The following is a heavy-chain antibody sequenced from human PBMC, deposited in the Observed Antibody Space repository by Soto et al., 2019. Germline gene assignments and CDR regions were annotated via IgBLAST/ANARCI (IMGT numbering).Heavy chain of an antibody. D-gene: IGHD3-22*01. CDR3: ASQYYYDSSGYSAEYFQH. V-gene: IGHV4-59*01. J-gene: IGHJ1*01. CDR1: GGSISSYY. Sequence: SETLSLTCPVSGGSISSYYWSWIRQPPGKGLEWIGYIYYSGSTNYNPSLKSRVTISVDTSKNQFSLKLSSVTAADTAVYYCASQYYYDSSGYSAEYFQHWGQGTLVTVSS. CDR2: IYYSGST.